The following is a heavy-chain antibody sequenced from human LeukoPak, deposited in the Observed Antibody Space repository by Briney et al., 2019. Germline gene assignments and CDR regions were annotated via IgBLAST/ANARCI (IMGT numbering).Heavy chain of an antibody. CDR1: GFTFSSYW. V-gene: IGHV3-7*05. CDR2: IEQDGSEK. D-gene: IGHD5-18*01. CDR3: ARDRGYSTFDI. J-gene: IGHJ3*02. Sequence: GGFLRLSCAASGFTFSSYWMAWVRQAPGKGLEWVANIEQDGSEKNYVDSVKGRFTISRDNAKNSLCLQMSSLRAEDTAVYYCARDRGYSTFDIWGQGTMVTVSS.